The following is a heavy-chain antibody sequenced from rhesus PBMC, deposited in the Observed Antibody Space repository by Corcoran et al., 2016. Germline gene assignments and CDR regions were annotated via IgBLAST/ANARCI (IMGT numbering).Heavy chain of an antibody. CDR2: IYSYKEST. V-gene: IGHV4S12*01. D-gene: IGHD2-27*01. CDR3: ARDHCSGIYCYTWYFDI. Sequence: QVQLQESGPGVVKPSETLSLTCAVSGGTISSGYYYWSWIRQPPGKGLEWIGGIYSYKESTNYHPSLKSRVTISKDTSKNQFSLKLSSVTATDTAVYYCARDHCSGIYCYTWYFDIWGPGTPITISS. CDR1: GGTISSGYYY. J-gene: IGHJ2*01.